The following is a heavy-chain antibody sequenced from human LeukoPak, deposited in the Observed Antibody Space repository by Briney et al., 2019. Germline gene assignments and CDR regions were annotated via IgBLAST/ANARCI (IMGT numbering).Heavy chain of an antibody. Sequence: GGSLRLSCAASGFTFSSYAMSWVRQAPGKGLEWVSAISGSGGSTYYADSVKGRFTISRDNSKNTLYLQMNSLRAEDTAVYYCAKGRSIVVVPAAKGDAFDIWGQGTMVTVSS. V-gene: IGHV3-23*01. D-gene: IGHD2-2*01. CDR1: GFTFSSYA. CDR3: AKGRSIVVVPAAKGDAFDI. J-gene: IGHJ3*02. CDR2: ISGSGGST.